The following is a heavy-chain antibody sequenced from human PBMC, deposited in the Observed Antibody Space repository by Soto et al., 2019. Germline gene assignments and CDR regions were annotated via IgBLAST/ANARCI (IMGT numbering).Heavy chain of an antibody. D-gene: IGHD3-10*01. V-gene: IGHV4-31*03. CDR1: GGSISSGGYY. CDR3: ARDTYYYGSGSPQYYFAY. Sequence: SETLSLTCTVSGGSISSGGYYWSWIRQHPGKGLEWIGYIYYSGSTYFNPSLKSRVTISVDTSKNQFSLKLSSVTAADTAVYYCARDTYYYGSGSPQYYFAYWGQGSLVTVSS. CDR2: IYYSGST. J-gene: IGHJ4*02.